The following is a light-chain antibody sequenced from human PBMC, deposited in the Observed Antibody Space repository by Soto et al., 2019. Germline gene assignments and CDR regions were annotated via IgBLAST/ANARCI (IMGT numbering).Light chain of an antibody. Sequence: EIVLTQSPATLSLSPGERATLSCRASQSVGSNLAWYQQKPGQAPRLLIYDTSNRATGIPARFSGSGSGTDFTLTISGLEPEDFAVYYCQRGDTFGQGTRLEIK. CDR2: DTS. CDR3: QRGDT. CDR1: QSVGSN. V-gene: IGKV3-11*01. J-gene: IGKJ5*01.